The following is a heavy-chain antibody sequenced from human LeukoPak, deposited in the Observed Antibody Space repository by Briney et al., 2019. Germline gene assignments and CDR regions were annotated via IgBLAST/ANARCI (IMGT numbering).Heavy chain of an antibody. CDR2: ISAYNGNT. D-gene: IGHD3-10*01. CDR3: ARCRGVRGQSGPRNWFDP. J-gene: IGHJ5*02. CDR1: GYTFTSYG. V-gene: IGHV1-18*01. Sequence: GASVKVSCKASGYTFTSYGISWVRQAPGQGLEWMGWISAYNGNTNYAQKLQGRVTMTTDTSASTAYMELRSLRSDDTAVYYCARCRGVRGQSGPRNWFDPWGQGTLVTVSS.